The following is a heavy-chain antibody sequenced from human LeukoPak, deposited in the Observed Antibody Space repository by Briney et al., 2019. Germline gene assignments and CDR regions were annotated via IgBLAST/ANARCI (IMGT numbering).Heavy chain of an antibody. Sequence: GASVKVSCKASGYTFTSYGISWVRQAPGQGLEWMGWISAYNGNTNYGQKLQGRVTMTTDTPTSTAYMELRSLRSDDTAVYYCARDIAAAGLPDYWGQGTLVTVSS. CDR3: ARDIAAAGLPDY. V-gene: IGHV1-18*01. J-gene: IGHJ4*02. D-gene: IGHD6-13*01. CDR2: ISAYNGNT. CDR1: GYTFTSYG.